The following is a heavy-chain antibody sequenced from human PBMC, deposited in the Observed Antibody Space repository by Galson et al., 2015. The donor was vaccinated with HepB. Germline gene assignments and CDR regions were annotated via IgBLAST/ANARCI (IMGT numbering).Heavy chain of an antibody. V-gene: IGHV3-7*01. CDR2: IKHDGSEK. J-gene: IGHJ4*02. Sequence: SLRLSCAASGFPFNIYWMNWVRQAPGKGLEWVANIKHDGSEKSYVDSVKGRFTISSDNAKNSLYLQMNGLRAEDTAAYYCARAIELYGPFDLWGLGTLVTVSS. D-gene: IGHD3-10*01. CDR1: GFPFNIYW. CDR3: ARAIELYGPFDL.